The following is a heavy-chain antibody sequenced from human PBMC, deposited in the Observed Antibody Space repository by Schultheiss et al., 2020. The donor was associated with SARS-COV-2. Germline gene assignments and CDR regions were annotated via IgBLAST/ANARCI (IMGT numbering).Heavy chain of an antibody. D-gene: IGHD3-3*01. CDR3: AISYYDFWSGPPVGGYFDY. Sequence: ASVKVSCKASGYTFTSYGISWVRQAPGQGLEWMGWISAYNGNTNYAQKLQGRVTMTTDTSTSTAYMELRSLRSDDTAVYYCAISYYDFWSGPPVGGYFDYWGQGALVTVSS. CDR2: ISAYNGNT. CDR1: GYTFTSYG. J-gene: IGHJ4*02. V-gene: IGHV1-18*01.